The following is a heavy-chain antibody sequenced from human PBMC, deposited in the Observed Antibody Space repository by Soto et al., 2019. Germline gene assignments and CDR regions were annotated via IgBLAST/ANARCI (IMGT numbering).Heavy chain of an antibody. Sequence: QVQLVESGGGVVQPGRSLRLSCAASGFTFSSYAMHWVRQAPGKGLEWVAVISYDGSNKYYADSVKGRFTISRDNSKNTLYLQMNSLRAEDTAVYYCAREIEDSSDWYYFDYWGQGTLVTVSS. D-gene: IGHD6-19*01. CDR1: GFTFSSYA. CDR2: ISYDGSNK. CDR3: AREIEDSSDWYYFDY. V-gene: IGHV3-30-3*01. J-gene: IGHJ4*02.